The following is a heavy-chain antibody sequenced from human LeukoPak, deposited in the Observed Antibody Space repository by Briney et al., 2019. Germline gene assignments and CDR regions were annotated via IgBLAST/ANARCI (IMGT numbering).Heavy chain of an antibody. CDR1: GDSISGTNYY. D-gene: IGHD5-24*01. Sequence: PSETLSLTCAVSGDSISGTNYYWGWIRQPPGKGLEWIASIFYTGSTYYTPSLKSRVTISIDTSNNQFSLRLNSVTAADTAVYYCARDEGLATLWGQGTLVTVSS. CDR2: IFYTGST. CDR3: ARDEGLATL. J-gene: IGHJ4*02. V-gene: IGHV4-39*07.